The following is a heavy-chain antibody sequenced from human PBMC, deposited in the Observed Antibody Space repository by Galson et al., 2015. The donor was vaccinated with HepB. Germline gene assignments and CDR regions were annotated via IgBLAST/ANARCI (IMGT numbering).Heavy chain of an antibody. Sequence: SVKVSCKASGGTLSSYTISWVRQAPGQGLEWMGRIIPILAIVNYAQKFQGRVTMTADKSTSTAYMELNSLRSEDTAVYYCARDRVKGDGYNFLGWEGNHDYWGQGTLVTVAS. D-gene: IGHD5-24*01. CDR2: IIPILAIV. V-gene: IGHV1-69*04. CDR3: ARDRVKGDGYNFLGWEGNHDY. CDR1: GGTLSSYT. J-gene: IGHJ4*02.